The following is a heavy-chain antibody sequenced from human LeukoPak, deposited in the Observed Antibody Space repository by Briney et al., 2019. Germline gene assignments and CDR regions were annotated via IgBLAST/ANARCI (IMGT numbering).Heavy chain of an antibody. J-gene: IGHJ4*02. CDR3: AREDYSSPIPDY. Sequence: GGSLRLSCAASGFTFSSYWMHWVRQAPGKGLVWVSHINSDGSSTTYADSVRGRLTMSRDNAKNTLYLQMNSLRAEDTAVYYCAREDYSSPIPDYWGQGTLVTVSS. CDR1: GFTFSSYW. D-gene: IGHD6-13*01. CDR2: INSDGSST. V-gene: IGHV3-74*01.